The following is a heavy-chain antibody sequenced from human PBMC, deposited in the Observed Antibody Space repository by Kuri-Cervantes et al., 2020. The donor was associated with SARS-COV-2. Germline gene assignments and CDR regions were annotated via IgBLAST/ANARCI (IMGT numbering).Heavy chain of an antibody. V-gene: IGHV1-69*05. CDR2: IIPIFGTA. Sequence: SVKVSCKASGGTFSSYAISWVRQAPGQGLEWMGGIIPIFGTANYAQKFQGRVTITTDESTNTAYMELSSLRSEDTAVYYCAGVGYCSSTSCYAFDYWGQGTLVTVSS. CDR3: AGVGYCSSTSCYAFDY. CDR1: GGTFSSYA. J-gene: IGHJ4*02. D-gene: IGHD2-2*01.